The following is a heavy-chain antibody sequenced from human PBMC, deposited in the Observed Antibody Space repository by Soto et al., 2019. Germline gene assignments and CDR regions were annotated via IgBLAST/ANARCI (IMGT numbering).Heavy chain of an antibody. CDR3: ARDYYGSGIGGHWFDP. CDR1: GGSISSGGYY. J-gene: IGHJ5*02. D-gene: IGHD3-10*01. Sequence: QVQLQESGPGLVKPSQTLSLTCTVSGGSISSGGYYWSWIRQHPGKGLEWIGYIYYSGSTYYNPSLTRRFTISVTTSKNQFSLKLSSVTAAATAVYYCARDYYGSGIGGHWFDPWGQGTLVTVSS. V-gene: IGHV4-31*03. CDR2: IYYSGST.